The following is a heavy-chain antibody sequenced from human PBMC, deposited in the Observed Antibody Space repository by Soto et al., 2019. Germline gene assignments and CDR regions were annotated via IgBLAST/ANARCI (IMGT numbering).Heavy chain of an antibody. V-gene: IGHV3-48*02. CDR1: GVTFSTYS. D-gene: IGHD1-26*01. Sequence: GGSLRLSCAASGVTFSTYSMSWVRQAPGKGLEWVSYINSATSIIWYADSVKGRFTISRDNAKNSLYLQMNSLRDEDTAVYYCARAGAVGPIKSHFDYRGQRTPVPVSS. J-gene: IGHJ4*02. CDR3: ARAGAVGPIKSHFDY. CDR2: INSATSII.